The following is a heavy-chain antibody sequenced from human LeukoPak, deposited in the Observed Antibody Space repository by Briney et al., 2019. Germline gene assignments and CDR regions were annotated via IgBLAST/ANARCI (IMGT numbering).Heavy chain of an antibody. CDR3: ARVFFHSSESRPFDY. D-gene: IGHD3-22*01. Sequence: PGGSLRLSCAASGFTFGAYTINWVRQAPGKGLEWVSCIFSRSESILYADSVKGRFTISRDNAKNLLYLQMDSLRVEDTAVYYCARVFFHSSESRPFDYWGQGTLVTVSS. CDR1: GFTFGAYT. V-gene: IGHV3-21*06. J-gene: IGHJ4*02. CDR2: IFSRSESI.